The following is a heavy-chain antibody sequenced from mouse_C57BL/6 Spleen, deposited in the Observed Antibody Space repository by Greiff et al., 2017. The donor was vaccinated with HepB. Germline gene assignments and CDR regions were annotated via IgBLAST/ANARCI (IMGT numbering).Heavy chain of an antibody. V-gene: IGHV1-64*01. D-gene: IGHD2-4*01. CDR3: ARSGYDSYFDY. CDR1: GYTFTSYW. Sequence: VQLQQSGAELVKPGASVKLSCKASGYTFTSYWMHWVKQRPGQGLEWIGMIHPNSGSTNYNEKFKSKATLTVDKSSSTAYMQLSSLTSEDSAVYYCARSGYDSYFDYWGQGTTLTVSS. CDR2: IHPNSGST. J-gene: IGHJ2*01.